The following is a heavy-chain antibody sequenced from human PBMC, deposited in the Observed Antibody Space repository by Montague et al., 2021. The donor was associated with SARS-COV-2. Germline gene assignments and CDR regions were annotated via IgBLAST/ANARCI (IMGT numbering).Heavy chain of an antibody. CDR2: LYYSGGI. J-gene: IGHJ5*02. CDR1: GGSLSDHY. D-gene: IGHD3-10*01. Sequence: SETLSLTCTVSGGSLSDHYWAWIRQPPGKGLEWLAYLYYSGGINSNASLKSRVSMSVDTSKNQFSLKLTSVTAADTAVYYCARAVSVRRAVNWFDPWGQGTLVTVSS. CDR3: ARAVSVRRAVNWFDP. V-gene: IGHV4-59*11.